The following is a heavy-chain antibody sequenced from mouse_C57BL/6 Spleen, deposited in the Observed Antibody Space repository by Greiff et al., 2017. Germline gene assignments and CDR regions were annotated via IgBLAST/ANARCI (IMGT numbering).Heavy chain of an antibody. D-gene: IGHD3-1*01. Sequence: VQLQQSGPVLVKPGASVKMSCKASGYTFTDYYMNWVKQSHGKSLEWIGVINPYNGGTSYNQKFKGKATLTVDKSSSTAYMELNSLTSEDSAVYYCARSPSGYFDVWGTGTTVTVSS. CDR1: GYTFTDYY. V-gene: IGHV1-19*01. CDR2: INPYNGGT. J-gene: IGHJ1*03. CDR3: ARSPSGYFDV.